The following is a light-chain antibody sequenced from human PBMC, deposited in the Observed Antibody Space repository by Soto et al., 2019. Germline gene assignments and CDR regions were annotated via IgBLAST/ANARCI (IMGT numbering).Light chain of an antibody. J-gene: IGLJ3*02. CDR2: SNS. CDR1: SSNIGSNY. Sequence: QSVLTQPPSASGTPGQRVTISCSGSSSNIGSNYVYWYQQLPGTAPKLLIYSNSQRPSGVPDRFSGSKSGTSASLAISGLRSEDEADYYCAAWDDSLSANWVFGGGTKVTVL. V-gene: IGLV1-47*02. CDR3: AAWDDSLSANWV.